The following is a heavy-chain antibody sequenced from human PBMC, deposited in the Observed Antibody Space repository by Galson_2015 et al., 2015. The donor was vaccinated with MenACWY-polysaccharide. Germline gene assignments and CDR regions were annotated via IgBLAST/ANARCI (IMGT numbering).Heavy chain of an antibody. CDR1: GFSFESFW. V-gene: IGHV3-7*03. Sequence: SLRISCAASGFSFESFWMSWVRQVPGKGLQEVAQINLDGSVKTYADSVRGRFTISRDNAAKSLSLQMSSLRADDTAVYYCARDPAYGAFDVWGQGTMLLVSS. J-gene: IGHJ3*01. CDR2: INLDGSVK. D-gene: IGHD4-17*01. CDR3: ARDPAYGAFDV.